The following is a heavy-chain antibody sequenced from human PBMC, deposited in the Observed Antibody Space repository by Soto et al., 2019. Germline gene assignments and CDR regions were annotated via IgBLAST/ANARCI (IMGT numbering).Heavy chain of an antibody. D-gene: IGHD3-10*01. CDR2: ISSSSSYI. CDR3: AREQHYYGSGSYVGWFVP. J-gene: IGHJ5*02. Sequence: EVQLVESGGGLVKPGGSLRLSCAASGFTFSSYSMNWVRQAPGKGLEWVSSISSSSSYIYYADSVKGRFTISRDNAKNSLYLQMNSLGAEDTAVYYCAREQHYYGSGSYVGWFVPWGQGTLVTVSS. V-gene: IGHV3-21*01. CDR1: GFTFSSYS.